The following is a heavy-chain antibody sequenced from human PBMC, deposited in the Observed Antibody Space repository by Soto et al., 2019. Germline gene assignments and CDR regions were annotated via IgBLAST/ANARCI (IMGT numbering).Heavy chain of an antibody. CDR3: AKSGYCSSTSCSRGQQLAKYGMDV. D-gene: IGHD2-2*01. J-gene: IGHJ6*02. Sequence: GGSLRLSCAASGFTFSSYGMHWVRQAPGKGLEWVAVISYDGSNKYYADSVKGRFTISRDNSKNTLYLQMNSLRAEDTAVYYWAKSGYCSSTSCSRGQQLAKYGMDVWGQGTTVTVSS. CDR1: GFTFSSYG. V-gene: IGHV3-30*18. CDR2: ISYDGSNK.